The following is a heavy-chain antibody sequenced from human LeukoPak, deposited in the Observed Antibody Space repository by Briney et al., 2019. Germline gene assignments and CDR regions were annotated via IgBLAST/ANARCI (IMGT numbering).Heavy chain of an antibody. CDR1: GGSISNYY. D-gene: IGHD4-23*01. V-gene: IGHV4-59*01. J-gene: IGHJ4*02. Sequence: SETLSLTCTVSGGSISNYYWSWLRQPPGKGREWIGYVYYTGITNYNPSLRSRATISVDTSKNQFSLKLISVPAADTAVYYRARDRYGGNSGDLDSWGQGILVTVSS. CDR3: ARDRYGGNSGDLDS. CDR2: VYYTGIT.